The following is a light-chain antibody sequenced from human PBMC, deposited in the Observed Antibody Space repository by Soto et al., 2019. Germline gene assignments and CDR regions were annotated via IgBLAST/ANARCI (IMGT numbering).Light chain of an antibody. CDR1: QTISSY. Sequence: IVLTQSPGTLSLSPGERATLSCRASQTISSYLLWYQQKPGQAPRLLIYDASNRATGIPARFSGSGSETDFTLTISSLEPEDFAVYYCQQRKNWQVTFGQGTRLENK. J-gene: IGKJ5*01. V-gene: IGKV3-11*01. CDR2: DAS. CDR3: QQRKNWQVT.